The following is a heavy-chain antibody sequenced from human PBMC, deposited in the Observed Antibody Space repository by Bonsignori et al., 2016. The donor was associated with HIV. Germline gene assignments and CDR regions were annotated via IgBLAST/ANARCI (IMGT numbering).Heavy chain of an antibody. V-gene: IGHV3-48*03. J-gene: IGHJ6*03. Sequence: GGSLRLSCAASGFTFSSYEMNWVRQAPGKGLEWVSYISSSGSTIYYADSVKGRFTISRDNAKNSLYLQMNSLRAEDTAVYYCARLSTSWTVGYYYYYYYMDVWGKGTTVTVSS. CDR1: GFTFSSYE. CDR3: ARLSTSWTVGYYYYYYYMDV. CDR2: ISSSGSTI. D-gene: IGHD2-2*01.